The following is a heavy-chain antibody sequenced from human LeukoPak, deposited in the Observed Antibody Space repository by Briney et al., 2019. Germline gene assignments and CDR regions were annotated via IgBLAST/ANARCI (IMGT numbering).Heavy chain of an antibody. D-gene: IGHD6-19*01. CDR2: IYYSGST. CDR1: GGSISSYY. V-gene: IGHV4-59*08. J-gene: IGHJ4*02. CDR3: ARSSSGWSGGSSWGY. Sequence: SETLSLTCTVSGGSISSYYWSWIRQPPGNGLEWIGYIYYSGSTNYNPSLKSRVTISVDTSKNQFSLKLSSVTAADTAVYYCARSSSGWSGGSSWGYWGQGTLVTVSS.